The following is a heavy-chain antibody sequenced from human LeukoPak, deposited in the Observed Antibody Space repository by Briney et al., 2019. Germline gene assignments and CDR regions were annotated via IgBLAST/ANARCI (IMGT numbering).Heavy chain of an antibody. CDR2: KYYRSKWYN. J-gene: IGHJ5*02. CDR1: GDSVSSNSAA. Sequence: SQTLSLTCAISGDSVSSNSAAWNWIRQSPSRGLECLGKKYYRSKWYNDYAVSVKSRITINPDTSKNQFSLQLNSVTPEDTAVYYCAREESGYSSGWYGVRWFDPWGQGTLVTVSS. V-gene: IGHV6-1*01. CDR3: AREESGYSSGWYGVRWFDP. D-gene: IGHD6-19*01.